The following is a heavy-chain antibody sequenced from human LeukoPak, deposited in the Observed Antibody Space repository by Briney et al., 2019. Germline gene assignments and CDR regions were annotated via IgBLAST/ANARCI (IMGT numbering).Heavy chain of an antibody. J-gene: IGHJ4*02. V-gene: IGHV3-48*03. D-gene: IGHD2-2*01. CDR2: ISSSGSTI. CDR1: GFTFSSYE. Sequence: GGSLRLSCAASGFTFSSYEMNWVRQAPGKGLEGVSYISSSGSTIYYADSVKGRFTISRDNAKNSLYLQMNSLRAEDTAVYYCAGYCSSTSCYPTVDYWGQGTLVTVSS. CDR3: AGYCSSTSCYPTVDY.